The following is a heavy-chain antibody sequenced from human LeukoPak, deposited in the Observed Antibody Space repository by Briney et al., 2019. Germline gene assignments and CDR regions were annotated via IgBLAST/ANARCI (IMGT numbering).Heavy chain of an antibody. CDR1: GGSISSYY. V-gene: IGHV4-4*07. Sequence: SETLSLTCTVSGGSISSYYWSWIRQPAGKGLEWIGRIYTSGSTNYNPSLKSRVTMSVGTPKNQFSLKLSSVTAADTAVYYCARDANRRTGRFGFDPWGQGTLVTVSS. CDR2: IYTSGST. J-gene: IGHJ5*02. CDR3: ARDANRRTGRFGFDP. D-gene: IGHD3-10*01.